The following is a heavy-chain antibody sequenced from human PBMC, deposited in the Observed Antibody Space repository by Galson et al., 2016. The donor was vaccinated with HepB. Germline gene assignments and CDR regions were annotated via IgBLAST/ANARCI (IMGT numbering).Heavy chain of an antibody. CDR2: IYYIGST. D-gene: IGHD6-13*01. CDR3: ARNFGYSSSWYDN. V-gene: IGHV4-31*03. CDR1: GGSINSGGYY. Sequence: TLSLTCTVSGGSINSGGYYWSWIRQHPGKGLEWIGCIYYIGSTYYNPSLKTRVTISLDTSKNQFSLKLRSVTAADTAVYYCARNFGYSSSWYDNWGQGTLVTVS. J-gene: IGHJ5*02.